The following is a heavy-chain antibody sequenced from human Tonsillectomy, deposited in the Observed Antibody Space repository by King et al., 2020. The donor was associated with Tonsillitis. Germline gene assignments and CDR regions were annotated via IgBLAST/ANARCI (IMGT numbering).Heavy chain of an antibody. J-gene: IGHJ4*02. CDR1: GGSISSYY. V-gene: IGHV4-59*01. D-gene: IGHD5-24*01. CDR3: ARAVGYNFGTWHYFDY. Sequence: VQLQESGPGLVKSSETLSLTCTVSGGSISSYYWNWIRQPPGKGLEWIGYIYYSGSTNYNPSLKCRVTISVDTSKKQFSLTVSSVTAADTAVYYCARAVGYNFGTWHYFDYWGQGTLVTVSS. CDR2: IYYSGST.